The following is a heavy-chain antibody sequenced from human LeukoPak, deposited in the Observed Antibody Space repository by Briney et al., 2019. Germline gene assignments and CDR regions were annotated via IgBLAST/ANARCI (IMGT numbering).Heavy chain of an antibody. Sequence: ASVKVSCKPSGYTFTSYSISWVRQAPGQGLEWMGWISAYNGNTDSAQKLQGRFTMATDTSTSTAYMELRSLRSDDTAVYYCARGQYFDFWGQGTLVTVSS. CDR3: ARGQYFDF. V-gene: IGHV1-18*01. CDR2: ISAYNGNT. J-gene: IGHJ4*02. CDR1: GYTFTSYS.